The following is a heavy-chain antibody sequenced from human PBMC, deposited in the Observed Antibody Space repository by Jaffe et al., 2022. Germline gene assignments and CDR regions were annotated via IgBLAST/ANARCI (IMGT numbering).Heavy chain of an antibody. J-gene: IGHJ1*01. CDR2: INHSGST. CDR1: GGSFSGYY. V-gene: IGHV4-34*01. CDR3: ARGGLTVIRFGSKPEYFQH. D-gene: IGHD4-17*01. Sequence: QVQLQQWGAGLLKPSETLSLTCAVYGGSFSGYYWSWIRQPPGKGLEWIGEINHSGSTNYNPSLKSRVTISVDTSKNQFSLKLSSVTAADTAVYYCARGGLTVIRFGSKPEYFQHWGQGTLVTVSS.